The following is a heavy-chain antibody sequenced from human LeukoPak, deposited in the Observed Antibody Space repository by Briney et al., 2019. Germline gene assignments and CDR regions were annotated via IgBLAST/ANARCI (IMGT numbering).Heavy chain of an antibody. Sequence: ASVKVSCKASGGTFSSYAISWVRQAPGQGLEWMGWISAYNGNTNYAQKLQGRVTMTTDTSTSTAYMELRSLRSDDTAVYYCAKAWDIVVVPAAAHWGQGTLVTVSS. CDR2: ISAYNGNT. V-gene: IGHV1-18*01. D-gene: IGHD2-2*01. CDR1: GGTFSSYA. CDR3: AKAWDIVVVPAAAH. J-gene: IGHJ4*02.